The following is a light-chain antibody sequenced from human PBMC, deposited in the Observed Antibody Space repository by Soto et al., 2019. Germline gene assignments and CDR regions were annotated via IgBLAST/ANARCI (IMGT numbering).Light chain of an antibody. CDR3: QQLNSYPIT. Sequence: DIQMTQSPSTLSASVGDTVTVTCRASQSVSGWLAWYQQKPGKAPKLLIYAASTLQSGVPSRFSGSRSGTEFTITISSLQPEDFETYDCQQLNSYPITFGQGTRLEIK. CDR2: AAS. J-gene: IGKJ5*01. V-gene: IGKV1-5*01. CDR1: QSVSGW.